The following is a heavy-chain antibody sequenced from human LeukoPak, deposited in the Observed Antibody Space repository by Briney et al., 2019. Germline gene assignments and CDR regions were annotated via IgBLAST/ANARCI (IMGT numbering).Heavy chain of an antibody. CDR3: ARGPRWLVLIYDY. J-gene: IGHJ4*02. D-gene: IGHD6-19*01. Sequence: ASVKVSCKASGYTFTGYYMHWVRQAPGQGLEWMGWINPNSGGTNYAQKFQGRVTMTWDTSISTAYMELSRLRSDDTAVYYCARGPRWLVLIYDYWGQGTLVTVSS. CDR2: INPNSGGT. V-gene: IGHV1-2*02. CDR1: GYTFTGYY.